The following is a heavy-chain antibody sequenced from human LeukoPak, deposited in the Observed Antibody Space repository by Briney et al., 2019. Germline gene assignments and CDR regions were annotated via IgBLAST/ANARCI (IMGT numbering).Heavy chain of an antibody. D-gene: IGHD2-15*01. CDR3: AKYGVYCSGGSCYSGFSAFDI. Sequence: GGSLRLSCAASRFSFSSYAMSWVRQTPGKGLEWVSTISGSGGSTYYADSVKGRFTNSRDNSKNTLYLQMNSLRAEDTAVYYCAKYGVYCSGGSCYSGFSAFDIWGLGTMVTVSS. J-gene: IGHJ3*02. V-gene: IGHV3-23*01. CDR1: RFSFSSYA. CDR2: ISGSGGST.